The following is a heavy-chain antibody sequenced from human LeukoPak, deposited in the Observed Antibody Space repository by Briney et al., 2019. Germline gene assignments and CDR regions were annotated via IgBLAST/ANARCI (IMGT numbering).Heavy chain of an antibody. CDR2: IIPIFGTA. J-gene: IGHJ6*02. Sequence: SVKVSCKASGNSISNYDAGCVRQAPGQGFDWMGGIIPIFGTADYAQKFQGRVTITADQSTSTTYKALSSLKSEDTATYYCTTRACHAGGCSSSFYYYYGLHFWGQGTTVSVSS. CDR3: TTRACHAGGCSSSFYYYYGLHF. V-gene: IGHV1-69*13. CDR1: GNSISNYD. D-gene: IGHD3-16*01.